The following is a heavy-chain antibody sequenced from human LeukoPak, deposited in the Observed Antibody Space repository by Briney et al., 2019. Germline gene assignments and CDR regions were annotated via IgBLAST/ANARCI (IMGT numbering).Heavy chain of an antibody. CDR1: GFTFSSYA. V-gene: IGHV3-23*01. CDR3: AKHITMVRGVIGY. J-gene: IGHJ4*02. Sequence: GGSLRLSCAASGFTFSSYAMSWVRQAPGKGLEWVSAISGSGGSTYYADSVKGRFTISRDNSKNTLYLQMNSLRAEDAAVYYCAKHITMVRGVIGYWGQGTLVTVSS. CDR2: ISGSGGST. D-gene: IGHD3-10*01.